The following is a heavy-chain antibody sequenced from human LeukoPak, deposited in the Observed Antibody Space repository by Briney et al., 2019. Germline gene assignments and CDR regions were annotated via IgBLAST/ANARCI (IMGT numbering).Heavy chain of an antibody. J-gene: IGHJ4*02. Sequence: PSETLSLTCAVYGGSFSGYYWSWIRQPPGKGLEWIGEINHSGSTNYNPSLKSRVTISVDTSKNQFSLKLSSVTAADTAVYYCARRNYDSYYWGQGTLVTVSS. V-gene: IGHV4-34*01. D-gene: IGHD3-22*01. CDR1: GGSFSGYY. CDR2: INHSGST. CDR3: ARRNYDSYY.